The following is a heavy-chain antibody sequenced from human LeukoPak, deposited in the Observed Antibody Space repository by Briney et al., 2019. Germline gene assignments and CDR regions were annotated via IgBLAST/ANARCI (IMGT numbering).Heavy chain of an antibody. D-gene: IGHD3-22*01. V-gene: IGHV3-48*01. Sequence: GGSLRLSCAASGFTFSTYSMNWVRQAPGKGLEWVSYISSSSSTIYYADSVKGRFTISRDNAKNSLYLQMNSLRAEDMAVYYCARGSTYYDSSGQVPFDYWGQGTLVTVSS. CDR3: ARGSTYYDSSGQVPFDY. CDR1: GFTFSTYS. CDR2: ISSSSSTI. J-gene: IGHJ4*02.